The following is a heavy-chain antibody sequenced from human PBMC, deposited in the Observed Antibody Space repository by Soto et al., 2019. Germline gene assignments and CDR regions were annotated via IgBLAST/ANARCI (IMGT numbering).Heavy chain of an antibody. J-gene: IGHJ4*01. Sequence: PGGSLRLSCAASGFTFSSYDIHWVRQAPCKGLEWVAAISYDGSNKYYAESVKGRFTISRDNSKNTLYLQMNSLRAEDTAVYYCARDTSRVVAAHLDYWGQGILVNGS. V-gene: IGHV3-30-3*01. D-gene: IGHD2-15*01. CDR2: ISYDGSNK. CDR1: GFTFSSYD. CDR3: ARDTSRVVAAHLDY.